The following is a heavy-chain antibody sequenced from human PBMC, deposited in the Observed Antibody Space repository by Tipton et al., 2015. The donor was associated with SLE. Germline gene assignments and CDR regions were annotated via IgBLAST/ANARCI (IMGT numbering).Heavy chain of an antibody. CDR3: ASGGDFVVVAAPGAY. CDR2: IYNSGST. J-gene: IGHJ4*02. D-gene: IGHD2-21*02. Sequence: TLSLTCTVSGGSINTSIYYWGWIRQPPGKGLEWIGSIYNSGSTYYNPSLESRVTISVDTSKNQFSLKLSSVTAADTAVYHCASGGDFVVVAAPGAYWGQGTLVTVSS. CDR1: GGSINTSIYY. V-gene: IGHV4-39*01.